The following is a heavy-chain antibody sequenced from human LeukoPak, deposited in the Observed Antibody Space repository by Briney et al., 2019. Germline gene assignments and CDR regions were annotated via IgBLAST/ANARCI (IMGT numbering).Heavy chain of an antibody. V-gene: IGHV3-23*05. CDR1: GFTFSNYV. J-gene: IGHJ4*02. CDR2: INGSGSFT. Sequence: GGSLRLSCAASGFTFSNYVMGWVRQDPGKGLQWVSIINGSGSFTSYADSVKGRLTISRDNSKNTLYLQMNSLRAEDTAVYYCAKGGGQGHFAYWGQGTLVTVSS. CDR3: AKGGGQGHFAY.